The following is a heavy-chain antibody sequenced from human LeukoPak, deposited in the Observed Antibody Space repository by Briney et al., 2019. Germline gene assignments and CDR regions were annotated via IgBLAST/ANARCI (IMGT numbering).Heavy chain of an antibody. CDR1: GYTFTGHY. CDR2: INPSGGST. J-gene: IGHJ4*02. CDR3: ARGGGSSWYETGKFDY. Sequence: VASVMVFCRAFGYTFTGHYVHWLRQAPGQGLEWMGIINPSGGSTSFAQKFQGRVTMTKDTSTSTVYMEVNSLRSEDTAVYYCARGGGSSWYETGKFDYWGQGTLVTVSS. V-gene: IGHV1-46*01. D-gene: IGHD6-13*01.